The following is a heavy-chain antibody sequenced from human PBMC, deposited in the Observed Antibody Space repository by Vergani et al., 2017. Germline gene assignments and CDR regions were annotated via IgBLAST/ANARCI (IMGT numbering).Heavy chain of an antibody. CDR3: AKLAVAGTFIDY. V-gene: IGHV3-23*01. Sequence: EVQLLESGGGLVQPGGSLRLSCAASGFTFSSYAMSWVRQAPGKGLEWVSAISGSGGSTYYADAGKGRFTISRDNTKNTLYLKMNSLRAEDTAVYYCAKLAVAGTFIDYWGQGTLVTVSS. J-gene: IGHJ4*02. CDR2: ISGSGGST. D-gene: IGHD6-19*01. CDR1: GFTFSSYA.